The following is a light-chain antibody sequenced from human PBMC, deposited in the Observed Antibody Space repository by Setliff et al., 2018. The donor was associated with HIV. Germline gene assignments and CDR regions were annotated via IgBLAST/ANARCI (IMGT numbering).Light chain of an antibody. CDR3: SSYGESPYV. Sequence: QSALTQPASVSGSPGQSITTSCTGTSSDVGSYNLVSWYQQHPGKAPKLMIYEVTNRPSGVSHRFSGSKSGNTASLTISGLQAEDEADYYCSSYGESPYVFGTGTKVTV. V-gene: IGLV2-14*02. CDR1: SSDVGSYNL. CDR2: EVT. J-gene: IGLJ1*01.